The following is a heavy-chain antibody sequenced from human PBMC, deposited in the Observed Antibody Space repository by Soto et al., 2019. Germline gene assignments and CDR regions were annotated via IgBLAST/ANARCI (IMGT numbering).Heavy chain of an antibody. D-gene: IGHD6-6*01. Sequence: SETLSLTCTVSGGSVGSGSYYWSWIRQPPGKGLEWIGYIYYSGSTNYNPSLKSRVTISVDTSKNQFSLKLSSVTAADTAVYYCASQYSSSFHYYYGMDVWGQGTTVTVS. J-gene: IGHJ6*02. CDR2: IYYSGST. V-gene: IGHV4-61*01. CDR3: ASQYSSSFHYYYGMDV. CDR1: GGSVGSGSYY.